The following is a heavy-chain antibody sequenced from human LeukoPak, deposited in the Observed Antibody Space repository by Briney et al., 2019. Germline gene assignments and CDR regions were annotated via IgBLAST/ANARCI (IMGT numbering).Heavy chain of an antibody. V-gene: IGHV3-23*01. D-gene: IGHD6-19*01. Sequence: GGSLRLSCAASGFTFNRYDMSWVHQAPGKGLEWVSKIGGSGDKTFYADSVKGRFTISRDNYKNMLHLQMNRLTAEDTALYYCVRRGDASSGWGYHEFWGQGALGTVSS. CDR2: IGGSGDKT. CDR3: VRRGDASSGWGYHEF. J-gene: IGHJ4*02. CDR1: GFTFNRYD.